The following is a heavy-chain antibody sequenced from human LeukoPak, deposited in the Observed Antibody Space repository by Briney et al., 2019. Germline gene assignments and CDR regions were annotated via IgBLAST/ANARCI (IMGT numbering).Heavy chain of an antibody. D-gene: IGHD6-19*01. CDR2: IIPIFVTA. J-gene: IGHJ6*02. CDR3: ARVEGTLAVADHYYYYYGMDV. CDR1: GGTFSSYA. V-gene: IGHV1-69*01. Sequence: SSVKVSCKASGGTFSSYAISWVRQAPGQGLETMGGIIPIFVTANYAQKFQGRVTITADESTSTAYMELSSLRSEDTAVYYCARVEGTLAVADHYYYYYGMDVWGQGTTVTVSS.